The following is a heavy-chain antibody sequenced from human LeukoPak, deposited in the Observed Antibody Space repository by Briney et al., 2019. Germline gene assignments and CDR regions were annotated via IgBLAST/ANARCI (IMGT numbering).Heavy chain of an antibody. Sequence: ASVKVSCKASGYTFTGYYMHWVRQAPGQGLEWMGWINPNSGGTNYAQKFQGRVTMTRDTSISTAYMELTRLRSDDTAVYYCARERGNYDILTDYYEGNGFDPWGQGTLVTVSS. CDR2: INPNSGGT. CDR3: ARERGNYDILTDYYEGNGFDP. V-gene: IGHV1-2*02. CDR1: GYTFTGYY. J-gene: IGHJ5*02. D-gene: IGHD3-9*01.